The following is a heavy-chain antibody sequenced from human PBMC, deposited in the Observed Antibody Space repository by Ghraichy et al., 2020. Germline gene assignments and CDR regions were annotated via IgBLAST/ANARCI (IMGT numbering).Heavy chain of an antibody. V-gene: IGHV3-48*02. D-gene: IGHD3/OR15-3a*01. CDR1: GFTFSSYS. Sequence: GESLNISCAASGFTFSSYSMNWVRQAPGKGLEWVSYISSSSSTIYYADSVKGRFTISRDNAKNSLYLQMNSLRDEDTAVYYCARGVNAFWMVSGMDVWGQGTTVTVS. J-gene: IGHJ6*02. CDR3: ARGVNAFWMVSGMDV. CDR2: ISSSSSTI.